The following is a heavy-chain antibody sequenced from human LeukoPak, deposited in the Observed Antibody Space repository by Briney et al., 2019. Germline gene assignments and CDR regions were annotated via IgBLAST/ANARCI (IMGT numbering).Heavy chain of an antibody. Sequence: GGSLRLSCAASGFSFSTYTMTWVRQTPGKGLEWVSSMDSSGTTYYTDSVKGRFVISRDNSKNTLYLQMNSLRAEDTAVYYCAKQLPRGYWGQGTLVTVSS. CDR1: GFSFSTYT. CDR2: MDSSGTT. V-gene: IGHV3-23*01. J-gene: IGHJ4*02. D-gene: IGHD1-1*01. CDR3: AKQLPRGY.